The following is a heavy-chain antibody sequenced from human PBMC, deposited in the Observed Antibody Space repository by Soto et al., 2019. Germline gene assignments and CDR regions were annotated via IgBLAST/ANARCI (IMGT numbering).Heavy chain of an antibody. CDR1: GYTFTSYG. Sequence: QVQLVQSGAEVKKPGASVKVSCKASGYTFTSYGISWVRQAPGQGLEWMGWISAYNGNTNYAQKRQGRVTMTTDTSTSTDYMELRSLRSDATAVYYCARVDYGATTPFDSWGQGTLVTVSS. D-gene: IGHD4-17*01. J-gene: IGHJ4*02. CDR3: ARVDYGATTPFDS. CDR2: ISAYNGNT. V-gene: IGHV1-18*01.